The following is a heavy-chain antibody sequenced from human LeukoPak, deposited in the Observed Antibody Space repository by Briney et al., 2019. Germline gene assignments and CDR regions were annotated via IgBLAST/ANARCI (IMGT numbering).Heavy chain of an antibody. Sequence: SETLSLTCAAYGGSFSGYYWSWIRQPPGKGLEWIGEINHSGSTNYNPSLKSRVTISVDTSKNQFSLKLSSVTAADTAVYYCARVLRFSEWLSYNWFDPWGQGTLVTVSS. CDR2: INHSGST. D-gene: IGHD3-3*01. CDR1: GGSFSGYY. CDR3: ARVLRFSEWLSYNWFDP. V-gene: IGHV4-34*01. J-gene: IGHJ5*02.